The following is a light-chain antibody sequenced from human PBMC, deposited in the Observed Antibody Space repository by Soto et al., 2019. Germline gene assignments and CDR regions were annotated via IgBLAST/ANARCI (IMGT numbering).Light chain of an antibody. CDR2: DAS. CDR1: QSVRSY. J-gene: IGKJ4*01. V-gene: IGKV3-11*01. CDR3: QQRSNWPLT. Sequence: EIVLTQSPAPLSLSPGERATLSCMASQSVRSYLAWYQQKPGQAPRLLIYDASNMATGSPARFSGSGSETDLSLTISRLEPEDIAVYYCQQRSNWPLTFGGGTKVEIK.